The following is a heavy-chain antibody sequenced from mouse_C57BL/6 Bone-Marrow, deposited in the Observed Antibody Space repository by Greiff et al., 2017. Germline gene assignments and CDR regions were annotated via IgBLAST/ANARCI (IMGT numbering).Heavy chain of an antibody. CDR3: LYYDYEAWFAY. D-gene: IGHD2-4*01. J-gene: IGHJ3*01. CDR1: GFNIKDDY. Sequence: EVQLQQSGAELVRPGASVKLSCTASGFNIKDDYMHWVKQRPEQGLEWIGWIDPENGDTEYASKFQGKATITADTSSNTAYLQLSSLTSEDTAVYYCLYYDYEAWFAYWGQGTLVTVSA. CDR2: IDPENGDT. V-gene: IGHV14-4*01.